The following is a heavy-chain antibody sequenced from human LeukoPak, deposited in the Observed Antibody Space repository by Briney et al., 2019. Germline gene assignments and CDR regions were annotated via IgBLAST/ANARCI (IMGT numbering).Heavy chain of an antibody. CDR3: ARDYYGSGPRALDI. Sequence: WASVKVSCKASGYTFTSYGISWVRQAPGQGLEWMGWISGYNGNTNYAQELQGRVTMTTDTSTSTAYMELRSLRSDDTAVYYCARDYYGSGPRALDIWGQGTMVTVFS. D-gene: IGHD3-10*01. CDR2: ISGYNGNT. CDR1: GYTFTSYG. V-gene: IGHV1-18*01. J-gene: IGHJ3*02.